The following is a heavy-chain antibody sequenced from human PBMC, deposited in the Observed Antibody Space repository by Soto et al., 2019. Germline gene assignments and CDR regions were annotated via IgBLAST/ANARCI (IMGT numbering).Heavy chain of an antibody. Sequence: PSETLSLTCAVSRGSLSRGLSSWSWIRQPPGKGLEWIGYIYHSGSSSYNPSLKGRVTISIDKSKKHFSLNLTSVTAADTAVYYRARELGHFVGRHIDTWGPGTPV. CDR1: RGSLSRGLSS. CDR2: IYHSGSS. V-gene: IGHV4-30-2*01. CDR3: ARELGHFVGRHIDT. J-gene: IGHJ4*02. D-gene: IGHD1-26*01.